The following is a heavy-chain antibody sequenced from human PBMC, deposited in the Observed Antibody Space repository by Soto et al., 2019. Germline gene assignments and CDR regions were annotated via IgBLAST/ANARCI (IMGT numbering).Heavy chain of an antibody. Sequence: QVQLVQSGVEVKKPGASVKVSCKASGYTFTSYALRWVRQAPGQGLEWMGWISAYNGNTNYAQNLRGRVTMTTDESMRTADMEMRSLRYDDTAMYYCAGDFTGLPADEVDYWGQGTQVTVSS. CDR1: GYTFTSYA. V-gene: IGHV1-18*01. CDR2: ISAYNGNT. D-gene: IGHD2-21*01. J-gene: IGHJ4*02. CDR3: AGDFTGLPADEVDY.